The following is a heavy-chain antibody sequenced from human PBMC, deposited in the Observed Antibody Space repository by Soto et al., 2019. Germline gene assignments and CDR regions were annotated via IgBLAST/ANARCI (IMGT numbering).Heavy chain of an antibody. CDR1: GFSLSTSGIR. CDR3: ARIALGD. CDR2: IDWADDK. D-gene: IGHD7-27*01. J-gene: IGHJ4*02. Sequence: SGLTLVRPTHALSLTCPFSGFSLSTSGIRVSWIRQPPGKALEWLARIDWADDKLYSTSLKTRLTISKDTSKNQVVLTMTNMDPVDTATYYCARIALGDWGQGTLVTVSS. V-gene: IGHV2-70*04.